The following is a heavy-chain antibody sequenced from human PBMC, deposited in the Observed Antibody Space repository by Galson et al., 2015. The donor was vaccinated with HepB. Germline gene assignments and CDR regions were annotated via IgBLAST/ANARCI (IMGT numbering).Heavy chain of an antibody. CDR2: VYSNGRA. Sequence: SETLSLTCTVSGGSFNNNYWSWIRQPPGKGLEWVGYVYSNGRANYNPSLTSRVIISLDTSKNRFSLTLTAVTAADTAVYYCARRFAARDAFRDAFDIWGPGTTVSISS. V-gene: IGHV4-59*08. D-gene: IGHD3-16*01. CDR3: ARRFAARDAFRDAFDI. CDR1: GGSFNNNY. J-gene: IGHJ3*02.